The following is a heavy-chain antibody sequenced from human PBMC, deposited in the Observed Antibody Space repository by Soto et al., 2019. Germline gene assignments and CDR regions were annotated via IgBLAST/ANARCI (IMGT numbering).Heavy chain of an antibody. V-gene: IGHV3-30-3*01. CDR2: ISFDGTHE. CDR3: ARPIPLWSYHYGMDV. Sequence: VESGGRGVQPGRSLRLSCAASEFTFSSYAMHWVRQAPGRGLEWVALISFDGTHEYYADSVKGRFTISRDSSKNMLFLQMKTLRPDGSAIYYGARPIPLWSYHYGMDVWGQGTTVTV. D-gene: IGHD3-3*01. CDR1: EFTFSSYA. J-gene: IGHJ6*02.